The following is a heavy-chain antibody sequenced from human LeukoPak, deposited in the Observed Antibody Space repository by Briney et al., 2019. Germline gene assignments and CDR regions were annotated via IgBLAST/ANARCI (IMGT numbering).Heavy chain of an antibody. J-gene: IGHJ3*02. CDR1: GYTFTSNY. V-gene: IGHV1-46*01. Sequence: EASVKVSCKAFGYTFTSNYMHWVRQAPGQGPEWMGVISPSGGSTTYAQKFQGRVTLTRDMSTSTDYLELSSLRSEDTAMYYCARDGYNWKGAAFDIWGQGTMVTVSS. D-gene: IGHD1-1*01. CDR2: ISPSGGST. CDR3: ARDGYNWKGAAFDI.